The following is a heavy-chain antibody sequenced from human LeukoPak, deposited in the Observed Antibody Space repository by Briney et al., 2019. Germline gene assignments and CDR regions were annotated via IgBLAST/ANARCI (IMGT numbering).Heavy chain of an antibody. V-gene: IGHV1-2*02. CDR3: ARGVESSWFDP. Sequence: ASLKVSCKASGYTFIAYNIHWVRQAPGQGLEWMAWISPNSGDTNTAQKFQGRVTMTRDRSIDTAYLELSSLTSDDTAVYYCARGVESSWFDPWGQGTLVTVSS. CDR2: ISPNSGDT. CDR1: GYTFIAYN. J-gene: IGHJ5*02. D-gene: IGHD3-22*01.